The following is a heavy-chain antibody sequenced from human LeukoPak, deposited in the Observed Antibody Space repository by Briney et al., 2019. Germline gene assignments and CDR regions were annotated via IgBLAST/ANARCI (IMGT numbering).Heavy chain of an antibody. CDR2: ISYSGST. V-gene: IGHV4-59*01. CDR3: ARTYYDIFTGYYPYYLDY. CDR1: GGSISSYY. D-gene: IGHD3-9*01. J-gene: IGHJ4*02. Sequence: SETLSLTCTVSGGSISSYYWSWIRQAPGKGLEWIGYISYSGSTNYNPSLKSRVTISVDTSKNQFSLKLSSVTASDTAVYYCARTYYDIFTGYYPYYLDYWGQGTLVTVSS.